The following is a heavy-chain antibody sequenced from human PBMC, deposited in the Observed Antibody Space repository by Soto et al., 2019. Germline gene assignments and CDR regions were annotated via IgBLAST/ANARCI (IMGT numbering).Heavy chain of an antibody. CDR2: ISVLNGYA. CDR3: SKNGTTWFAS. CDR1: GYSFHNSG. Sequence: QVQLVQSGPELKKPGASVKVSCKTSGYSFHNSGISWVRQAPGQGLEWMGWISVLNGYAHYGQKFQGRVIMTADTFTSTASMELRGLRSDDTAMYYCSKNGTTWFASWGQGTPVTVSS. V-gene: IGHV1-18*01. J-gene: IGHJ5*01. D-gene: IGHD1-1*01.